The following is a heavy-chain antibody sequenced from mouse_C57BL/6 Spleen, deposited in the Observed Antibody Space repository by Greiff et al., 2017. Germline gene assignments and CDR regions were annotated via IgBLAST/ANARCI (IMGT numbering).Heavy chain of an antibody. CDR3: ARAPYRDYFDY. Sequence: EVKLMESEGGLVQPGSSMKLSCTASGFTFSDYYMAWVRQVPEKGLDWVANINYVGSSTYYLDSLKSRFIISRDNEKNILYLQMSSLKSEDTATYYWARAPYRDYFDYWGQGTTLTVSS. CDR1: GFTFSDYY. J-gene: IGHJ2*01. V-gene: IGHV5-16*01. CDR2: INYVGSST.